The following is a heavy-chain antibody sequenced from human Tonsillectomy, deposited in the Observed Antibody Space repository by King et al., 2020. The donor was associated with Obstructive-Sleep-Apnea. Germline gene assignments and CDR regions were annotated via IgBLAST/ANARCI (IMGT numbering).Heavy chain of an antibody. CDR3: AKEGCSSTSCHWFEDY. CDR2: IRYDGSIK. CDR1: AFTFSSYG. Sequence: VQLVESGGGVVQPGRSLRLSCAASAFTFSSYGMHWVRQAPGKGLEWVAFIRYDGSIKYYGDSVKGRFTISRDNSNNTLYLQMNSLRAEDTAVYYCAKEGCSSTSCHWFEDYWGQGTLVTVSS. J-gene: IGHJ4*02. V-gene: IGHV3-30*02. D-gene: IGHD2-2*01.